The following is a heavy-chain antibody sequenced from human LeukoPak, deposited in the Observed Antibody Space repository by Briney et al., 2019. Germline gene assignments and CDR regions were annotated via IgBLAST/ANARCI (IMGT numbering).Heavy chain of an antibody. CDR3: ARLYHDILGMPFDI. CDR2: ISSSGSTI. CDR1: GFTFSSYE. Sequence: GGSLRLSCAASGFTFSSYEMNWVRQAPGKGLEWVSYISSSGSTIYYADSVQGRFTISRDNAKKLLYLRMNSLTAEDTAVYYCARLYHDILGMPFDIWGQGTMVTVSS. J-gene: IGHJ3*02. V-gene: IGHV3-48*03. D-gene: IGHD3-9*01.